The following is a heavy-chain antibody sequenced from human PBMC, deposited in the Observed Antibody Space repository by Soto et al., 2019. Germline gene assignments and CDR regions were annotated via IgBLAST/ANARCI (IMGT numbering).Heavy chain of an antibody. J-gene: IGHJ5*02. D-gene: IGHD2-21*02. Sequence: QVQLVQSGAAVRRPGASVRVSCTASGYSFIDYYINWVRQDPGQGLEWMGWINPKDGATKSAQKFQDWVTMTSDTSHTTAYLDLRSDDTAVYYCARGRKVVATPARDDWFDPWGQGTLVTVSS. V-gene: IGHV1-2*04. CDR1: GYSFIDYY. CDR2: INPKDGAT. CDR3: ARGRKVVATPARDDWFDP.